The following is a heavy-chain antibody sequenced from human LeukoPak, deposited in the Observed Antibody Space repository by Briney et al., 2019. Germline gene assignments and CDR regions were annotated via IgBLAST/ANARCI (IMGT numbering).Heavy chain of an antibody. Sequence: PGGSLRLSCAASGFTFSSHDMHWVRQATGKGLEWVSAIGTAGDTYYPGSVKGRFTISRENAKNSLYLQMNSLRAGDTAVYYCARVPSGSWDFDYWGQGTLVTVSS. V-gene: IGHV3-13*01. J-gene: IGHJ4*02. CDR3: ARVPSGSWDFDY. CDR1: GFTFSSHD. CDR2: IGTAGDT. D-gene: IGHD1-26*01.